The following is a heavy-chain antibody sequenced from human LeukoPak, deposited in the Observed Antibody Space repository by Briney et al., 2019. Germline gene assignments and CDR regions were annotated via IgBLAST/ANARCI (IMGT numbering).Heavy chain of an antibody. CDR2: TIPAFGRS. V-gene: IGHV1-69*13. J-gene: IGHJ5*01. CDR1: GVTFSNYA. CDR3: AKESNSGSYGKLPFDS. Sequence: PGASVKVSCKASGVTFSNYAITWVRQAPGQGLEWMGATIPAFGRSNYAQNLQDRVTIVADESTTTAYMELSSLRPEDTAMYYCAKESNSGSYGKLPFDSWGQGILVTVSS. D-gene: IGHD1-26*01.